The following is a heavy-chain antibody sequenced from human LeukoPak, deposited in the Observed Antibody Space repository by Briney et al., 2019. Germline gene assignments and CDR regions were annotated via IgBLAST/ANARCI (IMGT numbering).Heavy chain of an antibody. V-gene: IGHV1-46*01. CDR2: INPSGGST. CDR1: GYTFTSYY. J-gene: IGHJ3*02. CDR3: ARSYYYGSGSYHPDI. D-gene: IGHD3-10*01. Sequence: AASVKVSCKASGYTFTSYYMHWVRQAPGQGLEWMGIINPSGGSTSYAQKFQGRVTISADKSISTAYLQWSSLKASDTAMYYCARSYYYGSGSYHPDIWGQGTMVTVSS.